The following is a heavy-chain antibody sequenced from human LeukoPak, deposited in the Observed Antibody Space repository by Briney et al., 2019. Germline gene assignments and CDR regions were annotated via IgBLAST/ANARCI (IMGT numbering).Heavy chain of an antibody. CDR3: ARALQPGVYAFDI. J-gene: IGHJ3*02. V-gene: IGHV4-31*03. D-gene: IGHD6-13*01. CDR1: GGSISSGGYY. Sequence: PSETLSLTCTVSGGSISSGGYYWSWIRQHPGKGLEWIGYIYYGGSTYYNPSLKSRVTISVDTSKNQFSLKLSSVTAADTAVYYCARALQPGVYAFDIWGQGTMVTVSS. CDR2: IYYGGST.